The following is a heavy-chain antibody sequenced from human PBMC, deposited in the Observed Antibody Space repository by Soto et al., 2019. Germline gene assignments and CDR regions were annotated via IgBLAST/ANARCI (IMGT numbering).Heavy chain of an antibody. D-gene: IGHD3-22*01. CDR1: GFTFYDFA. J-gene: IGHJ4*02. CDR3: VKDMYEGSSGCSRDY. CDR2: ISGTRNII. V-gene: IGHV3-9*01. Sequence: EVQLVESGGGLVQPGRSLRLSCAASGFTFYDFAMHWVRQAPGKGLEWVSRISGTRNIIDYADSVKGRFIISRDNAKNSLYLHMNSLRTEDTAFYYCVKDMYEGSSGCSRDYWGQGTLVTVSS.